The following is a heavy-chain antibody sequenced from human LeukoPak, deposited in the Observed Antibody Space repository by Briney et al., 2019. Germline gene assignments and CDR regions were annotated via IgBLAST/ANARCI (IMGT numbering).Heavy chain of an antibody. CDR2: IRSKAYGGTT. J-gene: IGHJ4*02. D-gene: IGHD2-8*01. V-gene: IGHV3-49*03. Sequence: PGGSLRLSCTASGFTFGDYAMSWFRQAPGKGLEWVGFIRSKAYGGTTEYAASVKGRFTISRDDSKSIAYLQMNSLKTEDTAAYYCTRAPDCTNGVCYRGTRAYYFDYWGQGTLVTVSS. CDR1: GFTFGDYA. CDR3: TRAPDCTNGVCYRGTRAYYFDY.